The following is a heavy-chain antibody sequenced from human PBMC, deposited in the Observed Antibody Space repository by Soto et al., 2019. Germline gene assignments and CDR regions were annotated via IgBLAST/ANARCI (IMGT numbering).Heavy chain of an antibody. CDR3: ARVAYDILTGYYNLFDY. J-gene: IGHJ4*02. CDR1: GGTFSSYA. V-gene: IGHV1-69*01. CDR2: IIPIFGTA. D-gene: IGHD3-9*01. Sequence: QVQLVQSGAEGKKPGSSVKVSCKASGGTFSSYAISWVRQAPGQGLEWMGGIIPIFGTANYAQKFQGRVTITADESTSTAYMELSSLRSDDTAVYYCARVAYDILTGYYNLFDYWGQGTLVTVSS.